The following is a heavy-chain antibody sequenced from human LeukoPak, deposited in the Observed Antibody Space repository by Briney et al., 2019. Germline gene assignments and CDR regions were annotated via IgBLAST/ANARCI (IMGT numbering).Heavy chain of an antibody. D-gene: IGHD3-10*01. J-gene: IGHJ4*02. V-gene: IGHV1-69*13. CDR2: IIPIFGTA. CDR1: GGTFSSYA. CDR3: ARGTMVRGVLKGPLDY. Sequence: SVNVSCKASGGTFSSYAISWVRQAPGQGLEWMGGIIPIFGTANCAQKFQGRVTITADESTSTAYMELSSLRSEDMAVYYCARGTMVRGVLKGPLDYWGQGTLVTVSS.